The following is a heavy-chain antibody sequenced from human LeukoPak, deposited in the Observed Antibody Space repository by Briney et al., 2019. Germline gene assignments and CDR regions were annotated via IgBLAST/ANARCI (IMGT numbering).Heavy chain of an antibody. Sequence: SGGSLRLSCAASGFTFSSYGMHWVRQAPGKGLEWVAVIWYDGSNKYYADSVKGRFTISRDNSKNTLYLQMNSLRAEDTAVYYCAKDKKGSGWLQIDYWGQGTLVTVSS. CDR3: AKDKKGSGWLQIDY. CDR1: GFTFSSYG. J-gene: IGHJ4*02. D-gene: IGHD6-19*01. CDR2: IWYDGSNK. V-gene: IGHV3-30*02.